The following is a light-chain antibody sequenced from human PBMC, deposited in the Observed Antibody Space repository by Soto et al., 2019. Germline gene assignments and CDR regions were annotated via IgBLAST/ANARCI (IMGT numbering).Light chain of an antibody. V-gene: IGKV3-20*01. CDR3: HQYGSSPWT. CDR2: GAS. Sequence: ENGLTQSPGTLSLSQGERATLSCRASQSVSSSYLAWYQQKPGQAPRLLIYGASSRATGIPDRLSGSGFGTDFSLTISRLEHEDFAVYYWHQYGSSPWTCAQGTKVDIK. J-gene: IGKJ1*01. CDR1: QSVSSSY.